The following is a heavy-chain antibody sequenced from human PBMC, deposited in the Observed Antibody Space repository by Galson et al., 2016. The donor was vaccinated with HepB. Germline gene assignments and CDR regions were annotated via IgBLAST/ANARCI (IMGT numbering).Heavy chain of an antibody. CDR2: IYPGDSDT. CDR1: YW. J-gene: IGHJ3*02. Sequence: YWSWIRQHPGKGLEWMGTIYPGDSDTRYSPSSQGQVTISADKSISAAYLQWNSLKASDTAIYYCARRSSDAFDIWGQGTMVTVSS. V-gene: IGHV5-51*01. CDR3: ARRSSDAFDI. D-gene: IGHD3-10*01.